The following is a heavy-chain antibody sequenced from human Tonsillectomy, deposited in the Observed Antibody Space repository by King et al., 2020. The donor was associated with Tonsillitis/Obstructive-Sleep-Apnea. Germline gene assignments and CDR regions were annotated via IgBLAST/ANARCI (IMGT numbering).Heavy chain of an antibody. V-gene: IGHV3-64D*06. J-gene: IGHJ4*02. D-gene: IGHD2-21*01. CDR2: ISSNGSST. CDR1: GFTFSSYA. Sequence: VQLVESGGGLVQPGGSLRLSFSASGFTFSSYALHWVRQAPGKGLEYVETISSNGSSTYYADAVKGRFIISRDNSKTTLYLQMSSLRVEETAVYYGVKGRSGCGGDCYWAFDYWGQGSLVTVSS. CDR3: VKGRSGCGGDCYWAFDY.